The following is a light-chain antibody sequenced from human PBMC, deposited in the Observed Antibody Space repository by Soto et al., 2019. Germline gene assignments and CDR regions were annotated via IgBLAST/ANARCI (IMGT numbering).Light chain of an antibody. V-gene: IGKV1-5*03. CDR1: QTFSTS. Sequence: DIQMTQSPSTLSASVGDRVTITCRASQTFSTSLAWYQQKPGQAPKLLIYKASSLESGVPSRFSGSGSGTEFTLTISSLQPDDFATYYCQQYSSYPWTFGQGTMVEIK. J-gene: IGKJ1*01. CDR3: QQYSSYPWT. CDR2: KAS.